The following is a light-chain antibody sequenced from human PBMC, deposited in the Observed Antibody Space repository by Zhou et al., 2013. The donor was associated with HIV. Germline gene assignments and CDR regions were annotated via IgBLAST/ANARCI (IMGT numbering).Light chain of an antibody. CDR1: LSVGSIF. CDR2: GAS. Sequence: VLTQSPGTLSLSPGERATLSCRASLSVGSIFLAWYQQKPGQAPRLLIYGASNRATGIPDRFSGSESGTDFILTISRLEPEDSAVYYCQQYGISPYTFGQGTKLEIK. J-gene: IGKJ2*01. CDR3: QQYGISPYT. V-gene: IGKV3-20*01.